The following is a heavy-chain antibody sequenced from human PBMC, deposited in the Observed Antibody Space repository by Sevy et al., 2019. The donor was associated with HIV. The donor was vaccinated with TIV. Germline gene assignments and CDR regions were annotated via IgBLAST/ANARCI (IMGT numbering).Heavy chain of an antibody. CDR3: AHITPYCGGDCPDY. Sequence: SGPTLVKPTQTLTLTCTFSGFSLSTSGVGVGWIRQPPGKALEWLALIYWNDDKRYSPSLKSRLTITKETSKNQVVLTMTNMDPVDTATYYCAHITPYCGGDCPDYWGQGTLVTVSS. CDR2: IYWNDDK. V-gene: IGHV2-5*01. D-gene: IGHD2-21*02. J-gene: IGHJ4*02. CDR1: GFSLSTSGVG.